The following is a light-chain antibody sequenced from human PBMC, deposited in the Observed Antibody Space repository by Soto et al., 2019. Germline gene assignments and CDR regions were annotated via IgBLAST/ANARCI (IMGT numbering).Light chain of an antibody. CDR1: QSISKTY. V-gene: IGKV3-20*01. CDR2: GAS. J-gene: IGKJ2*01. CDR3: QQFSASPYT. Sequence: EIMLTQSPDILSLSPGERATLSCRASQSISKTYVAWYQQRPGQAPKLLISGASGWAIGIPDRFSASGSGTDFSLTISNIDPEDCAIYYCQQFSASPYTFDQGTRLDI.